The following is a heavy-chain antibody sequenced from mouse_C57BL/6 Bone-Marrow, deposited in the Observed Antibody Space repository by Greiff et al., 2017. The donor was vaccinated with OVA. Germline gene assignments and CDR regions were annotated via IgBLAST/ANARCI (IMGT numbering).Heavy chain of an antibody. CDR3: ARSNWDYFDY. D-gene: IGHD4-1*01. Sequence: VKLVESGAELVRPGTSVKMSCKASGYTFTNYWIGWAKQRPGHGLEWIGDIYPGGGYTNYNEKFKGKATLTADKSSSTAYMQFSSLTSEDSAIYYCARSNWDYFDYWGQGTTLTVSS. CDR1: GYTFTNYW. J-gene: IGHJ2*01. CDR2: IYPGGGYT. V-gene: IGHV1-63*01.